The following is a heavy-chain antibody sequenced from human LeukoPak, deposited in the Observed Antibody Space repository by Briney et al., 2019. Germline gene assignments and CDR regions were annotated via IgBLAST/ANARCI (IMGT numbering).Heavy chain of an antibody. CDR3: AKCPRDSSGYYLGAFDG. D-gene: IGHD3-22*01. Sequence: GGSLRLSCTASGFTFSTYAMTWVRQAPGKGLDWVSGIGASGADTYYADSAKGRFTVSRDNSKNTLYLQMSSLRADDAAVYFCAKCPRDSSGYYLGAFDGWGQGTTVTVSS. CDR1: GFTFSTYA. V-gene: IGHV3-23*01. CDR2: IGASGADT. J-gene: IGHJ3*01.